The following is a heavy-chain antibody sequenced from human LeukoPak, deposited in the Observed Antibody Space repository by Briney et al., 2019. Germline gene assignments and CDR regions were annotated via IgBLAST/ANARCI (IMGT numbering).Heavy chain of an antibody. CDR3: ARLPKNIAAAGHNWFDP. D-gene: IGHD6-13*01. J-gene: IGHJ5*02. CDR2: IYNSGST. Sequence: SETLSLTCTVSNDSISTFYWSWVRQPPGKGLECIGYIYNSGSTDYNPSLKSRVTISVDTSKNQFSLKLSSVTAADTAVYYCARLPKNIAAAGHNWFDPWGQGTLVTVSS. CDR1: NDSISTFY. V-gene: IGHV4-59*12.